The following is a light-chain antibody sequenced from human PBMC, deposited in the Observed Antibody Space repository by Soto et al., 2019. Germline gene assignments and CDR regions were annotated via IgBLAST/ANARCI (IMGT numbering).Light chain of an antibody. V-gene: IGKV3-20*01. CDR2: GAS. CDR3: QQYDSSSYT. CDR1: QSVSSSY. J-gene: IGKJ2*01. Sequence: EIVLTQSPGTLSLSPGERATLSCTASQSVSSSYLAWYQQKPGQAPRLLIYGASSRATGIPDRFSGSGSGTDFTLTISRLEPEDFAVYYCQQYDSSSYTLGQGTKLEIK.